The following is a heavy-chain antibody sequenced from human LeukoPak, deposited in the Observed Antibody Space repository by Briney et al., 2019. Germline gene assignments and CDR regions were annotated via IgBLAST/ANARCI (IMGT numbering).Heavy chain of an antibody. Sequence: PSETLSLTCTVSGGSISSYYWSWIRQPPGKGLEWIGYIYYSGSTNYNPSLKSRVTISVDTSKNQFSLKLSSVTAADTAVYYCARCLAYYYDSSGGVYYFDYWGQGTLVTVSS. V-gene: IGHV4-59*08. CDR2: IYYSGST. CDR1: GGSISSYY. J-gene: IGHJ4*02. CDR3: ARCLAYYYDSSGGVYYFDY. D-gene: IGHD3-22*01.